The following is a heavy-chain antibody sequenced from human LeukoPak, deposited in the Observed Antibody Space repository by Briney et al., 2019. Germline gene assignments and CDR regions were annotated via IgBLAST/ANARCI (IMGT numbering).Heavy chain of an antibody. CDR3: ARRGVVDL. Sequence: VGCLRLSCSASVFTFCDYYIACIPQAPGKGVGWVSYISKTGDTMDYVDSVTGRFTISRNNAKDSLFLQMNSLRPGDAAIYYCARRGVVDLWGRGILVTVSS. V-gene: IGHV3-11*01. CDR2: ISKTGDTM. D-gene: IGHD2-15*01. J-gene: IGHJ2*01. CDR1: VFTFCDYY.